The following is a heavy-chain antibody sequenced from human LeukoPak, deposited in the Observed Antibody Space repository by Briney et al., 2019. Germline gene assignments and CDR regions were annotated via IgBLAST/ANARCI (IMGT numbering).Heavy chain of an antibody. Sequence: GGSLRLSCVASGFTFTSHGMNWVRQAPGKGLEWVSSITSTSSYIFYGDSVKGRFTTSRDNAKNSLFMQMHSLRAEDTAVYYCARVDNNGLYSEYFDHWGQGTLVTVSS. D-gene: IGHD6-19*01. V-gene: IGHV3-21*01. CDR2: ITSTSSYI. J-gene: IGHJ1*01. CDR1: GFTFTSHG. CDR3: ARVDNNGLYSEYFDH.